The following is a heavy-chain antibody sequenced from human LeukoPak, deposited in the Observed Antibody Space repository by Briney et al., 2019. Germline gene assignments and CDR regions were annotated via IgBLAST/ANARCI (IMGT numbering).Heavy chain of an antibody. J-gene: IGHJ5*02. CDR1: GGSISSYY. V-gene: IGHV4-4*07. D-gene: IGHD6-13*01. Sequence: SETLSLTCTVSGGSISSYYWSWIRQPAGKGLEWIGRIYTSGSTNYNPSLKSRVTMSVDTSKNQFSLKLSSVTAADTAVYYCARGLPAYSSSWYVWFDPWGQGTLVTVSS. CDR3: ARGLPAYSSSWYVWFDP. CDR2: IYTSGST.